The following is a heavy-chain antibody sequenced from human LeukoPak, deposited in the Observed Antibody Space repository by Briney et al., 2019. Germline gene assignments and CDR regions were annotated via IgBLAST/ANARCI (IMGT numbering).Heavy chain of an antibody. D-gene: IGHD6-13*01. CDR3: AKPRTIAVPGRSGFDY. CDR2: ISDLGAST. V-gene: IGHV3-23*01. J-gene: IGHJ4*02. Sequence: GGSLRLSCAASGFTFSNYAMNWVRQAPGKGLEWVSVISDLGASTYYADSVKGRFTISRDNSKNTLYLQMNSLRAEDTAVYYCAKPRTIAVPGRSGFDYWGQGTLVTVSS. CDR1: GFTFSNYA.